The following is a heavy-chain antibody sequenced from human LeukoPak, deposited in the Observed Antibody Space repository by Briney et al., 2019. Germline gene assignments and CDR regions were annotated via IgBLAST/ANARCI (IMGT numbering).Heavy chain of an antibody. CDR3: ARSEGIAVADTYYFDY. CDR1: GGSISSYY. Sequence: SQTLSLTCTVPGGSISSYYWSWIRQPPGKGLEWIGYIYYSGSTNYNPSLKSRVTISVDTSKNQFSLKLSSVTAADTAVYYCARSEGIAVADTYYFDYWGQGTLVTVSS. V-gene: IGHV4-59*01. CDR2: IYYSGST. D-gene: IGHD6-19*01. J-gene: IGHJ4*02.